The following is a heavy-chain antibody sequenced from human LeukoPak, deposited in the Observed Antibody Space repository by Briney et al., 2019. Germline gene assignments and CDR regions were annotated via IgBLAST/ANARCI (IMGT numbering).Heavy chain of an antibody. D-gene: IGHD2-15*01. CDR3: ARGLVVVAATLGY. CDR2: IKQDGSEK. V-gene: IGHV3-7*01. J-gene: IGHJ4*02. CDR1: GFTFSSYW. Sequence: GGSLRLSCAAFGFTFSSYWMSWVRQAPGKGLEWVANIKQDGSEKYYVDSAKGRFTISRDNAKNSLYLQMNSLRAEDTAVYYCARGLVVVAATLGYWGQGTLVTVSS.